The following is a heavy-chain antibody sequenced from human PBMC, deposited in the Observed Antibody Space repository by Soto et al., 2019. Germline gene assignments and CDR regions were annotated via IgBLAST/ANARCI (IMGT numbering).Heavy chain of an antibody. Sequence: SVKVSCKASGGTLSSYAISWVRQAPGQGLEWMGGIIPIFGTANYAQKFQGRVTITADESTSTAYMELSSLRSEDTAVYYCARDRYCSGGSCTRGNYYYGMDVWGQGTTVTVSS. J-gene: IGHJ6*02. CDR1: GGTLSSYA. CDR2: IIPIFGTA. V-gene: IGHV1-69*13. D-gene: IGHD2-15*01. CDR3: ARDRYCSGGSCTRGNYYYGMDV.